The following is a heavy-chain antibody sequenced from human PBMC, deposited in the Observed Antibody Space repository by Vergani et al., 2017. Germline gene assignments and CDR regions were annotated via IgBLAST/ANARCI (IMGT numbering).Heavy chain of an antibody. D-gene: IGHD2-2*01. J-gene: IGHJ6*03. CDR1: GGSFSGYY. CDR3: ARGIECSSTSCYYMDV. V-gene: IGHV4-34*01. Sequence: QVQLQQWGAGLLKPSETLSLTCAVYGGSFSGYYWSWIRQPPGKGREWVGEINHSGSTNYNPSLKSRVTISVDTSKNQFYLELSSVTAADTAVYYCARGIECSSTSCYYMDVWGKGTTVTVSS. CDR2: INHSGST.